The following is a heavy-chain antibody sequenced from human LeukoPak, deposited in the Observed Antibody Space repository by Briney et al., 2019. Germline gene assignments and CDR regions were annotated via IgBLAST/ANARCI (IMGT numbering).Heavy chain of an antibody. D-gene: IGHD2-2*01. V-gene: IGHV4-59*01. CDR3: ARDRCGRTSCYPGAFDI. J-gene: IGHJ3*02. CDR2: IYYTGST. Sequence: PSETLSLTCTASGDSISSYYRSCIRQPPGKGLEWIWYIYYTGSTNYKASFKRQFTISVDKSKNQFSLKLSYVTAADTAVYYCARDRCGRTSCYPGAFDIWGQGTMVTVSS. CDR1: GDSISSYY.